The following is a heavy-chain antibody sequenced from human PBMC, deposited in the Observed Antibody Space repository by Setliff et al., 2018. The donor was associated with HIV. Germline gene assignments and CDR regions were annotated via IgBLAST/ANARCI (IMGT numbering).Heavy chain of an antibody. CDR2: IIPILGVA. Sequence: SVKVSCKASRSTFNSHTINWVRQAPGQGLDWMGRIIPILGVANYAQRFQGKVTITADKSTSTAYMELTSLRFDDTAMYYCVRGVQSPPHYSYYMDVWGEGAMVTVSS. V-gene: IGHV1-69*02. D-gene: IGHD3-3*01. CDR3: VRGVQSPPHYSYYMDV. J-gene: IGHJ6*03. CDR1: RSTFNSHT.